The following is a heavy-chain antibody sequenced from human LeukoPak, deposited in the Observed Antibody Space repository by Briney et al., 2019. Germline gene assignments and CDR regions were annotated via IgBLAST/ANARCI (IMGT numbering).Heavy chain of an antibody. D-gene: IGHD2-15*01. CDR2: ISGSGGST. V-gene: IGHV3-23*01. CDR1: GFTFSSYA. CDR3: AEVRTIVVVVAATPGAFDI. J-gene: IGHJ3*02. Sequence: GGSLRLSCAASGFTFSSYAMSWVRQAPGKGLEWVSAISGSGGSTYYADSVKGRFTISRGNSKNTLYLQMNSLRAEDTAVYYCAEVRTIVVVVAATPGAFDIWGQGTMVTVSS.